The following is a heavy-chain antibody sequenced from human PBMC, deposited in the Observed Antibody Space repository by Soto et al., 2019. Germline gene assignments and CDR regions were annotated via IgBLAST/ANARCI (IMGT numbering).Heavy chain of an antibody. CDR1: GYSFTRHW. Sequence: GESLKISCKANGYSFTRHWIGWVRQMPGKGLEWMAVIYPGDSDARYSPSFQGHVTISADSSINTAYLQWSSLKASDTAMYYCARHVGDTHYYYYYGMDVWGQGTTVTVSS. D-gene: IGHD1-26*01. V-gene: IGHV5-51*01. J-gene: IGHJ6*02. CDR3: ARHVGDTHYYYYYGMDV. CDR2: IYPGDSDA.